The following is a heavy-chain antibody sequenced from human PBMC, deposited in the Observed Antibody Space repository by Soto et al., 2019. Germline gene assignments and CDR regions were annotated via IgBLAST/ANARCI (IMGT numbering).Heavy chain of an antibody. J-gene: IGHJ2*01. CDR2: TKQDGSEK. V-gene: IGHV3-7*04. D-gene: IGHD4-17*01. CDR3: ARVSTVTTEGEAVYFDL. Sequence: EVQLVESGGGLVQPGGSLRLSCAASGFTFSKYWMSWVRQAPGKGLEWVANTKQDGSEKYYVDSVKGRFTISRDNAKNSLYLQMNTLRAEDTAVYYCARVSTVTTEGEAVYFDLWGRGTLLSVSS. CDR1: GFTFSKYW.